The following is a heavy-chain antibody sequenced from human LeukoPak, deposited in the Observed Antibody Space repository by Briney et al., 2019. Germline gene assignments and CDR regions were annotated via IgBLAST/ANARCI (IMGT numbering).Heavy chain of an antibody. J-gene: IGHJ4*02. V-gene: IGHV3-30-3*01. CDR3: ARDREHYDSGGYSSFFGH. CDR1: GFTFSYYA. Sequence: GGSLRLSCAASGFTFSYYAMHWVRQAPGKGLEWVAVLSYDGSKKYYADSVKGRFTISRDNSKNTLYPQMNRLRGEDTAVYYCARDREHYDSGGYSSFFGHWGQGTQVTVSS. CDR2: LSYDGSKK. D-gene: IGHD3-22*01.